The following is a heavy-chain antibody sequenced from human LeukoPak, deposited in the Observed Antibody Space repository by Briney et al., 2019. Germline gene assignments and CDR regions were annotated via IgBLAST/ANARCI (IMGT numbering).Heavy chain of an antibody. Sequence: PSETLSLTCTVSGYSISSGYYWGWIRQPPGKGLEWIGSIYHSGSTYYNPSLKSRVTISVDTSKNQFSLKLSSVTAADTAVYYCASFRRGSSGYYAAYFDYWGQGTLVTVSS. J-gene: IGHJ4*02. CDR2: IYHSGST. D-gene: IGHD3-22*01. CDR1: GYSISSGYY. CDR3: ASFRRGSSGYYAAYFDY. V-gene: IGHV4-38-2*02.